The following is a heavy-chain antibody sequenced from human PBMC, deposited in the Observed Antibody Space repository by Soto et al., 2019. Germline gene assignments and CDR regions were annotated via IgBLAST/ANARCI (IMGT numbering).Heavy chain of an antibody. CDR3: AKSYMRGSLSLGYYYGMDV. D-gene: IGHD3-10*01. J-gene: IGHJ6*02. CDR2: ISGSGGST. V-gene: IGHV3-23*01. CDR1: GFTFSSYA. Sequence: PGGSLRLSCAASGFTFSSYAMSWVRQAPGKGLEWVSAISGSGGSTYYADSVKGRFTISRDNSKNTLYLQMNSLRAEDTAVYYCAKSYMRGSLSLGYYYGMDVWGQGTTVTVSS.